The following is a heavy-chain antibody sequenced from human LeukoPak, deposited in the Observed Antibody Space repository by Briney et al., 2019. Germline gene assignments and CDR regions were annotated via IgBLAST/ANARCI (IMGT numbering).Heavy chain of an antibody. CDR3: ARVTSDPPDAFDI. Sequence: ASVKVSWKASGYTCTSYYMHWVRQAPGQGLDWMGTINPTDGDTSYAQKLQGRVTMTRDSSTSTVYMELRSLTSDDTSVYYCARVTSDPPDAFDIWGQGTMVTVSS. V-gene: IGHV1-46*01. CDR2: INPTDGDT. CDR1: GYTCTSYY. J-gene: IGHJ3*02.